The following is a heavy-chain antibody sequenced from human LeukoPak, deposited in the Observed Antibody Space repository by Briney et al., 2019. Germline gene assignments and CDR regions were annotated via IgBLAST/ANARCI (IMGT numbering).Heavy chain of an antibody. CDR3: ANPFYGSGPRGY. CDR2: IGSGGNT. J-gene: IGHJ4*02. Sequence: VGSLRLSCAASGFTFSTYDMTWVRQAPGKGLEWVSAIGSGGNTYYAASVKGRFTISRDNSKNTLYLQMNSLRAEDTAIYYCANPFYGSGPRGYWGQGTLVTVSS. CDR1: GFTFSTYD. D-gene: IGHD3-10*01. V-gene: IGHV3-23*01.